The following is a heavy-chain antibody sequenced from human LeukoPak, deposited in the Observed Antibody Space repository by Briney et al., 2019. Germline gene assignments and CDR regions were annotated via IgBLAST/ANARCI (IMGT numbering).Heavy chain of an antibody. V-gene: IGHV1-18*04. D-gene: IGHD2-2*01. CDR3: ARDKRPYCSSTSCAGYNWFDP. CDR1: GYTFTSYG. J-gene: IGHJ5*02. Sequence: GASVKVSCKASGYTFTSYGISWVRQAPGQGLEWMGWINAYNGNTNYAQKLQGRVTMTTDTSTSTAYMELRSLRSDDTAVYYCARDKRPYCSSTSCAGYNWFDPWGQGTLVTVSS. CDR2: INAYNGNT.